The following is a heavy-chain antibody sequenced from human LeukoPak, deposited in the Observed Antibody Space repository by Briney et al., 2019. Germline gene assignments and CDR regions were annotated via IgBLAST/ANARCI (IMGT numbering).Heavy chain of an antibody. J-gene: IGHJ4*02. CDR2: ISGRGDST. V-gene: IGHV3-23*01. D-gene: IGHD6-13*01. CDR1: GFTFTNYA. Sequence: GGSLRLSCAASGFTFTNYAMSWVRQAPGKGLEWVSAISGRGDSTYYADSVKGRFTISRDNSKNTLYLQMNSLRAEDTAVYYCAKSDLAAALDYWGQGTLVTVSS. CDR3: AKSDLAAALDY.